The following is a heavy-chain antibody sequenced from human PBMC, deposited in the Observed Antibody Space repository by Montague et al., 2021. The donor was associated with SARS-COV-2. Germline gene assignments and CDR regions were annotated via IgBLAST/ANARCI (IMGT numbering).Heavy chain of an antibody. CDR2: ISYPGNT. V-gene: IGHV4-39*01. CDR3: ARRLDYWDSSGQRRHFDY. CDR1: GDSISSSSYD. D-gene: IGHD6-19*01. Sequence: SETLSLTCTVSGDSISSSSYDWGWIRRPPGQGLEWIGHISYPGNTNYTPSLKSRVTISIDTSRNQFSLKVSSVTATDTAIYYCARRLDYWDSSGQRRHFDYWGQGTLVTVSS. J-gene: IGHJ4*02.